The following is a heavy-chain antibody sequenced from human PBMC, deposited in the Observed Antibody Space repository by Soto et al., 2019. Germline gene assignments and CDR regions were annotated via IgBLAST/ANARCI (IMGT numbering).Heavy chain of an antibody. J-gene: IGHJ4*02. Sequence: ASVKVSCKASGYTFTSYYMHWVRQAPGQGLEWMGWINAGNGNTKYSQKFQGRVTITRDTSASTAYMELSSLRSEDTAVYYCARVLKPITMVRGGAFDYWGQGTLVTVSS. V-gene: IGHV1-3*01. D-gene: IGHD3-10*01. CDR2: INAGNGNT. CDR3: ARVLKPITMVRGGAFDY. CDR1: GYTFTSYY.